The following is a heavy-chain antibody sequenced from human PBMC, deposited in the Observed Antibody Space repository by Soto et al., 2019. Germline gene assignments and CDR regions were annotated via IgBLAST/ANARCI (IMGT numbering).Heavy chain of an antibody. D-gene: IGHD6-13*01. Sequence: QVQLQESGPGLMKPSETLSLTCTVSGGSISSYYWSWIRQPPGKGLEWIGYIYYSGSTNYNPSLKSRVTISVDTSKNQFSLKLSSVTAADTAVYYCARDSSGYSDHYYYGMDVWGQGTTVTVSS. J-gene: IGHJ6*02. CDR2: IYYSGST. CDR1: GGSISSYY. V-gene: IGHV4-59*01. CDR3: ARDSSGYSDHYYYGMDV.